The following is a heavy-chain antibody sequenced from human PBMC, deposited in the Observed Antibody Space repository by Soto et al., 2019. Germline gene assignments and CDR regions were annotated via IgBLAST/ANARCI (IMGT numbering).Heavy chain of an antibody. CDR3: APRRVTATGPGGADY. J-gene: IGHJ4*02. Sequence: EVHLVESGGGLVQPGGSLRLSCAASGFSFGNYGINWVRQAPGKGLEWVSYISSSGATIYYGDSVKGRFTISRDNAKNSLYLQMNSLRAEDTAVYFCAPRRVTATGPGGADYWGQGTLVTVSS. V-gene: IGHV3-48*01. CDR1: GFSFGNYG. CDR2: ISSSGATI. D-gene: IGHD6-13*01.